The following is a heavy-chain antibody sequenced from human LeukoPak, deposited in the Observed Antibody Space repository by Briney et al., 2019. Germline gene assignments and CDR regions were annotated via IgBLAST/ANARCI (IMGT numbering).Heavy chain of an antibody. CDR3: ARDRGTFGVVDS. CDR2: IGTSSSTI. V-gene: IGHV3-48*04. J-gene: IGHJ4*02. CDR1: GFTSNSYS. Sequence: GGSLRLSCAASGFTSNSYSMTWVRQAPGKGLEWVAYIGTSSSTIYQAKSVKGRFSISRDNAKNSLFLQMDSLRVEDTALYYCARDRGTFGVVDSWGQGTLVAVSS. D-gene: IGHD3-3*01.